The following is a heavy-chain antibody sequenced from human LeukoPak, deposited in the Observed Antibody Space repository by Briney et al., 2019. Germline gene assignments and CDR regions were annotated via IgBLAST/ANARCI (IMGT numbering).Heavy chain of an antibody. D-gene: IGHD3-10*01. V-gene: IGHV4-59*01. CDR1: GGSISSYY. Sequence: SETLSLTCTVSGGSISSYYWSWIRQPPGKGLEWIGYIYYSGSTNYNPSLKSRVTISVDTSKNQFSLKLSSVTAADTAVYYCARVAGGSGGSGSYYKTNYYYYYYMDVWGKGTTVTVSS. J-gene: IGHJ6*03. CDR2: IYYSGST. CDR3: ARVAGGSGGSGSYYKTNYYYYYYMDV.